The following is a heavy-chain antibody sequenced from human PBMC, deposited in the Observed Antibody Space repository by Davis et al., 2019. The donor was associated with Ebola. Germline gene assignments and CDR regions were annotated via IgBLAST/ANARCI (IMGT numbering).Heavy chain of an antibody. J-gene: IGHJ5*02. CDR2: INPNSGGT. D-gene: IGHD6-13*01. CDR1: GYTFTGYY. V-gene: IGHV1-2*04. Sequence: AASVKVSCKASGYTFTGYYMHWVRQAPGQGLEWMGWINPNSGGTNYAQKFQGWVTMTRDTSISTAYMELSSLRSEDTAVYYCARDRGSSWLHWFDPWGQGTLVTVSS. CDR3: ARDRGSSWLHWFDP.